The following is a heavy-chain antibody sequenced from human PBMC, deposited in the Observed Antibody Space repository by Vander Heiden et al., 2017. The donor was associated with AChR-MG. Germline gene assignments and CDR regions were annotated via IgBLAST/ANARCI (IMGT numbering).Heavy chain of an antibody. D-gene: IGHD6-19*01. V-gene: IGHV3-74*01. CDR2: ISSDDGST. CDR1: GFTVSNPW. J-gene: IGHJ4*02. CDR3: VRSSGWPDH. Sequence: EVQLVESGGGLVQPGGSLRLSCAASGFTVSNPWLHWVRQVPGKGLVWVSRISSDDGSTRYADSVKGRFTISRDNAKNTLYLQMDSLRADDTAVYYCVRSSGWPDHWGQGTLVTVSS.